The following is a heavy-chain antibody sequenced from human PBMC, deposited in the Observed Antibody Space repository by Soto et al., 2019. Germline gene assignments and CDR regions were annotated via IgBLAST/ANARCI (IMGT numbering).Heavy chain of an antibody. Sequence: SETLSLTCTVSGGSISSGGYYWSWIRQHPGKGLEWIGYIYYSGSTYYNPSLKSRVTISVDTSKNQFSLKLSSVTAADPAVYYCARDTSGVVVVAAREAFDIWGQVTMATVSS. V-gene: IGHV4-31*03. CDR2: IYYSGST. D-gene: IGHD2-15*01. J-gene: IGHJ3*02. CDR3: ARDTSGVVVVAAREAFDI. CDR1: GGSISSGGYY.